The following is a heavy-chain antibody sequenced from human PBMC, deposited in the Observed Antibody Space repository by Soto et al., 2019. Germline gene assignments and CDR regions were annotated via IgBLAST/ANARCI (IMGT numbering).Heavy chain of an antibody. V-gene: IGHV1-46*01. D-gene: IGHD1-26*01. Sequence: ASVQVSCKASGYTFTSYYMHWVRQAPGQGLEWMGIINPSGGSTSYAQKFQGRVTMTRDTSTSTVYMELSSLRSEDTAVYYCARDRNIVGATTGTFDYWGQGTLVTVSS. J-gene: IGHJ4*02. CDR3: ARDRNIVGATTGTFDY. CDR1: GYTFTSYY. CDR2: INPSGGST.